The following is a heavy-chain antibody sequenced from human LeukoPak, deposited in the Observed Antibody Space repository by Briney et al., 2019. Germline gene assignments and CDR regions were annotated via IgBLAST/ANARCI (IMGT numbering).Heavy chain of an antibody. D-gene: IGHD5-18*01. CDR3: ARDEGYILWFDP. J-gene: IGHJ5*02. Sequence: SETLSLTCTVSGGPISSYSWNWIRQPAGKGLEWIGRIYTSGSTNYNPSLKSRVTMSVDTSKNQFSLKLSSVTAADTAVYYCARDEGYILWFDPWGQGTLVTVSS. CDR1: GGPISSYS. CDR2: IYTSGST. V-gene: IGHV4-4*07.